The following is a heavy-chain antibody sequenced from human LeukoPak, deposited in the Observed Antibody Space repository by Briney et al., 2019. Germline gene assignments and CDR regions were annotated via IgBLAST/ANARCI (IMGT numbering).Heavy chain of an antibody. CDR3: ARAGQDSGYDYWALAY. Sequence: ASVKVSCKASGGTFSSYAISWVRQAPGQGLEWMGGIIPIFGTANYAQKFQGRVTITTDESTSTAYMELSSLRSEDTAVYYCARAGQDSGYDYWALAYWGQGTLVTVSS. CDR1: GGTFSSYA. J-gene: IGHJ4*02. V-gene: IGHV1-69*05. D-gene: IGHD5-12*01. CDR2: IIPIFGTA.